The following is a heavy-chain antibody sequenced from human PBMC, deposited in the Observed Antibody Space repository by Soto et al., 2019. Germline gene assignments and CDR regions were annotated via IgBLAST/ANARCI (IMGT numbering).Heavy chain of an antibody. Sequence: EVQLVESGGVVIQPGGSLRLSCAASGFTFDDYAMEWVRQAPGKGLEWVSLITWDGATSYYADSVKGRFTISRDNSRNSLYLQMNSLRTEDTAFYYGAKHKDGALDHWGQGTLVTVSS. V-gene: IGHV3-43D*04. CDR1: GFTFDDYA. CDR3: AKHKDGALDH. D-gene: IGHD3-10*01. CDR2: ITWDGATS. J-gene: IGHJ4*02.